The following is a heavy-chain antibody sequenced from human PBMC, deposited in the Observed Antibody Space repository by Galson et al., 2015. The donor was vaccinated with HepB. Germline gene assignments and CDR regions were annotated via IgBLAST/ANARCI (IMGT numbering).Heavy chain of an antibody. D-gene: IGHD3-22*01. Sequence: SLRLSCAASGFTFSSYDMHWVRQATGKGLEWVSAIGTAGDPYYPGSVKGRFTISRENAKNSLYLQMNSLRAGDTAVYYCARGRPNYDSSGYPQYGMDVWGQGTTVTVSS. J-gene: IGHJ6*02. CDR1: GFTFSSYD. CDR2: IGTAGDP. CDR3: ARGRPNYDSSGYPQYGMDV. V-gene: IGHV3-13*05.